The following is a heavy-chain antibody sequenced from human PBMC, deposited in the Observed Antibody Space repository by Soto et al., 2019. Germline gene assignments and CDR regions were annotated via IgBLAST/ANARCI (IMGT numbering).Heavy chain of an antibody. D-gene: IGHD1-26*01. CDR2: ISRSSSTI. Sequence: EVQLVESGGGLVQPGGSLRLSCAASGFTFSNHNMNWVRQAPGKGLEWVSYISRSSSTIYYADSVKDRFTISRDDAKNSLYLQMNSLRYDDTAVYYCAFSGSYGVYWGQGTLVTVSS. CDR1: GFTFSNHN. J-gene: IGHJ4*02. CDR3: AFSGSYGVY. V-gene: IGHV3-48*02.